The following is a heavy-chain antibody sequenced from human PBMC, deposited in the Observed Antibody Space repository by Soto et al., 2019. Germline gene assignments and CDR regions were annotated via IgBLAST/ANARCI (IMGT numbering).Heavy chain of an antibody. J-gene: IGHJ4*02. CDR2: ISGSGGST. CDR1: VFTFSSYA. CDR3: AKDLCTNGVCYSGLDY. D-gene: IGHD2-8*01. V-gene: IGHV3-23*01. Sequence: GGSLRLSCAASVFTFSSYAMSRVRQAPGKGLEWVSAISGSGGSTYYADSVKGRFTISRDNSKNTLYLQMNSLRAEDTAVYYCAKDLCTNGVCYSGLDYWGQGTLVTVSS.